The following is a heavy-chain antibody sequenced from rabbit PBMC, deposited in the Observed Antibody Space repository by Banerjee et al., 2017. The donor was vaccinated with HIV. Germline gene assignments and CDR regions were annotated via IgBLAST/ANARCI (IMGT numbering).Heavy chain of an antibody. D-gene: IGHD4-1*01. J-gene: IGHJ4*01. CDR2: IYTGSGST. V-gene: IGHV1S47*01. CDR1: GFDFSSNA. Sequence: QEQLVESGGGLVQPEGSLTLTCKASGFDFSSNAMCWVRQAPGKGLEWIGCIYTGSGSTYYASWVNGRFTISRSTSLNTMDLKMTSLTAADTATYFCARDLAGVIGWNFNLWGQGTLVTVS. CDR3: ARDLAGVIGWNFNL.